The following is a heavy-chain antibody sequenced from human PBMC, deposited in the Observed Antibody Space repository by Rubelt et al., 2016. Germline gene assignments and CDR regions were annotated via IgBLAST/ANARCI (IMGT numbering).Heavy chain of an antibody. J-gene: IGHJ6*02. D-gene: IGHD3-9*01. Sequence: QITLKESGPTLVKPTQTLTLTCTFSGFSLSTRGVGVGWIRQPPGKALEWLALIYWADDKRYSPSLKSRLTITKEASKNLVVLTMTNMDPLDTATDYCAHQRILTGYYKVADGMDVWGQGTTVTVSS. CDR1: GFSLSTRGVG. V-gene: IGHV2-5*02. CDR2: IYWADDK. CDR3: AHQRILTGYYKVADGMDV.